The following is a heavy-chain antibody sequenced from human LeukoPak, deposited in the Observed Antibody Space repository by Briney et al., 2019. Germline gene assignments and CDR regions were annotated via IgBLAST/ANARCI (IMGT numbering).Heavy chain of an antibody. V-gene: IGHV3-23*01. CDR1: GFTFSSYA. CDR2: ISGSGGST. D-gene: IGHD3-22*01. CDR3: AKNHGSGYYYNPNFDY. Sequence: GGSLRLSCAASGFTFSSYAMSWVRQAPGKGLEWVSAISGSGGSTYYADSVKGRFTISRDNSKNTLYLQMNSLRAEDTAVYYCAKNHGSGYYYNPNFDYWGQGTLVTVSS. J-gene: IGHJ4*02.